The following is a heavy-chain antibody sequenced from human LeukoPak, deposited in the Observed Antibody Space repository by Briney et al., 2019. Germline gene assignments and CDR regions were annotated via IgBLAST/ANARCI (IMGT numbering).Heavy chain of an antibody. CDR1: GLPIGDFA. CDR3: ARESGKFDY. J-gene: IGHJ4*02. CDR2: ISGDGVGT. Sequence: GGALRLSCVASGLPIGDFAMHWVRQAPGKGLECVSLISGDGVGTFYADSVKGRFSISRDNSKNSLSLEMNSLRTEDTAMYYCARESGKFDYWGQGTLVAVSS. V-gene: IGHV3-43*02.